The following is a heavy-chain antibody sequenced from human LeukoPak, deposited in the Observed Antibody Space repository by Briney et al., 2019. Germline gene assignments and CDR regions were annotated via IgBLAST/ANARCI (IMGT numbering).Heavy chain of an antibody. J-gene: IGHJ5*02. Sequence: GRSLRLSCAASGFTFSSYGMHWVRQAPGKGLEWVAVIWYDGSNKYYADSVKGRFTISRDNAKNSLYLQMNSLRAEDTAVYHCARGEDSSGYSPWGQGTLVTVSS. CDR2: IWYDGSNK. CDR3: ARGEDSSGYSP. D-gene: IGHD3-22*01. V-gene: IGHV3-33*01. CDR1: GFTFSSYG.